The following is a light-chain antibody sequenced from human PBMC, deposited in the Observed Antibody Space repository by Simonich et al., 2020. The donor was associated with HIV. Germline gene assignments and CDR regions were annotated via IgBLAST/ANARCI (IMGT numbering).Light chain of an antibody. CDR2: WAT. Sequence: DIVMTQSPDSLAVSLGERATINCKSSQSVLYSSNNKNYLAWYQQKPGQPPTLLLYWATTRESGVPDRFSGSGSGTDFTLTISSLQAEDVAVYYCQQYYSTPITFGQGTRLEIK. V-gene: IGKV4-1*01. J-gene: IGKJ5*01. CDR1: QSVLYSSNNKNY. CDR3: QQYYSTPIT.